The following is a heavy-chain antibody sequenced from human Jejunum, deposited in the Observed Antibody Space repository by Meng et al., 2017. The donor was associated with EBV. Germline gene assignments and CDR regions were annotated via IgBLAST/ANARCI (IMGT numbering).Heavy chain of an antibody. CDR2: VDPEDDET. CDR3: TLEMATIRGVGY. V-gene: IGHV1-69-2*01. Sequence: EVQLVQSGAEVKKPGATGKISCKVSGYTFTDYFIHWVQQAPGKGLEWLGLVDPEDDETIYAEKFQGRVTITADTSTDTAYMELSSLRSEDTAVYYCTLEMATIRGVGYWGQGTLVTVSS. CDR1: GYTFTDYF. D-gene: IGHD5-24*01. J-gene: IGHJ4*02.